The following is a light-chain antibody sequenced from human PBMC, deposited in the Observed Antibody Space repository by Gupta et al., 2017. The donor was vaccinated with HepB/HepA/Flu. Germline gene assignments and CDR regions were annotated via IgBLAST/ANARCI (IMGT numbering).Light chain of an antibody. CDR3: QSYDSSRSAWV. J-gene: IGLJ3*02. V-gene: IGLV1-40*01. CDR2: GNN. Sequence: QSVLTQPPSVSGAPGQRVTISCTGTSSHIGAGYDVHWYQQLPGTAPKLLIYGNNNRPSGVPDRVFGSKSGASASLAITGLQAEDEADYYCQSYDSSRSAWVFGGGTKLTVL. CDR1: SSHIGAGYD.